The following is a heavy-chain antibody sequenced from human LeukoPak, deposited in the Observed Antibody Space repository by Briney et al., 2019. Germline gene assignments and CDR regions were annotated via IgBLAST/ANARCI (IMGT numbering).Heavy chain of an antibody. D-gene: IGHD3-22*01. Sequence: PSETLSLTCTVSGGSISSYYWSWIRQPPGKGLEWIGYIYYSGSTNYNPSLKSRVTISVDTSKNQFSLKLSSVTAADTAVYYCARDQEPNYYDSTGWFDPWCQGTLVTVSS. V-gene: IGHV4-59*01. CDR2: IYYSGST. CDR1: GGSISSYY. J-gene: IGHJ5*02. CDR3: ARDQEPNYYDSTGWFDP.